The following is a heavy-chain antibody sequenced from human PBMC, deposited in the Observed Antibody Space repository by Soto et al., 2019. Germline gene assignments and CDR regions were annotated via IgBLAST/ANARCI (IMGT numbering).Heavy chain of an antibody. V-gene: IGHV4-59*01. J-gene: IGHJ5*02. CDR1: GDSISNYY. CDR2: MYHSGTT. D-gene: IGHD3-9*01. Sequence: SETLSLTCTVSGDSISNYYWSWIRQPPGKGLEWIGYMYHSGTTNYNPSLKSRVTISIDTSKNQFSLKLSSVTAADTAVYYCARVLLKGVDYDILTGYAGGWFYTWGQGTLVTVSS. CDR3: ARVLLKGVDYDILTGYAGGWFYT.